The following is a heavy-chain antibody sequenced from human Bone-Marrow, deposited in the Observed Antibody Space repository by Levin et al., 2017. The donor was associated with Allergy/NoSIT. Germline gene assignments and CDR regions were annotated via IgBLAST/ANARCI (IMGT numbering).Heavy chain of an antibody. J-gene: IGHJ4*02. Sequence: SVKVSCKASGGTFSSYTISWVRQAPGQGLEWMGRIIPILGIANYAQKFQGRVTITADKSTSTAYMELSSLRSEDTAVYYCARVLGYCSGGSCLDYWGQGTLVTVSS. CDR2: IIPILGIA. D-gene: IGHD2-15*01. CDR1: GGTFSSYT. CDR3: ARVLGYCSGGSCLDY. V-gene: IGHV1-69*02.